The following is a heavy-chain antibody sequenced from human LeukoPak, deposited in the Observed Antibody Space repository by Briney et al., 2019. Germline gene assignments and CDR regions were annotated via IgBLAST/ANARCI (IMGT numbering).Heavy chain of an antibody. CDR1: EFTFSDYY. J-gene: IGHJ4*02. CDR2: INSGGSII. D-gene: IGHD6-19*01. V-gene: IGHV3-11*01. CDR3: ARVTGSDWYFNYFDC. Sequence: GGSLRLSCAASEFTFSDYYMTWIRQAPGKGLEWVSYINSGGSIIYYADSVKGRFTISRDNAKNSLYLQMNSLRAEDTAVYYCARVTGSDWYFNYFDCWGQGALVTVSS.